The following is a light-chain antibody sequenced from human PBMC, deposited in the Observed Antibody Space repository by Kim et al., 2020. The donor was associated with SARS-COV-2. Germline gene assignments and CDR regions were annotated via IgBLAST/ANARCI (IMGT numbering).Light chain of an antibody. CDR3: CSYAGGKTFHWM. J-gene: IGLJ3*02. V-gene: IGLV2-23*02. Sequence: STSAWAGSSGDGGSYGVVSWYREGGDRARGRVVGGVKKRGAGGSRRCSGSKSGNTASLTISGLQAEDEGNYYCCSYAGGKTFHWMFGGGTKVTVL. CDR1: SGDGGSYGV. CDR2: GVK.